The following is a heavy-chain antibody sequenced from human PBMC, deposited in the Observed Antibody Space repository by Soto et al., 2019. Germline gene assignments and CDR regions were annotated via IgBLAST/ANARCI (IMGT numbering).Heavy chain of an antibody. CDR2: IYDRGNT. CDR3: AGSRIPPTRSAY. J-gene: IGHJ1*01. Sequence: SETLSLTCSVSGGSISSYYWTWIRQPPGKGLEWIGYIYDRGNTNYNPSLQSRVTISVDTSKNQFSLHLSSVTDADTAVYYCAGSRIPPTRSAYWGQGTLVTVSS. D-gene: IGHD2-15*01. CDR1: GGSISSYY. V-gene: IGHV4-59*08.